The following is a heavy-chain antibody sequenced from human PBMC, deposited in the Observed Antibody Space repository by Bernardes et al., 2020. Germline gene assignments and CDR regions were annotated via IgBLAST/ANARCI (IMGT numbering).Heavy chain of an antibody. Sequence: SETLSLTCTVSGGSISSYYWSWIRQPPGKGLEWIGYIYYSGSTNYNPSLKSRVTISVDTSKNQFSLKLSSVTAADTAVYYCAREEGRPPRMDYGMDVWGQGTTVTVSS. CDR3: AREEGRPPRMDYGMDV. CDR2: IYYSGST. V-gene: IGHV4-59*01. J-gene: IGHJ6*02. CDR1: GGSISSYY.